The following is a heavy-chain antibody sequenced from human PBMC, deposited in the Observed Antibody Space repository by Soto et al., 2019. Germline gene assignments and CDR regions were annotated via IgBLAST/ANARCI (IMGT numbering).Heavy chain of an antibody. D-gene: IGHD4-17*01. CDR1: GGSFSGYY. J-gene: IGHJ4*02. V-gene: IGHV4-34*01. Sequence: PSETLSLTCAVYGGSFSGYYWSWIRQPPGKGLEWIGEINHSGSTNYNPSLKSRVTISVDTSKNQFSLKLSSVTAADTAVYYCARSTHDYGDYGEFDYWGQGTLVTVSS. CDR2: INHSGST. CDR3: ARSTHDYGDYGEFDY.